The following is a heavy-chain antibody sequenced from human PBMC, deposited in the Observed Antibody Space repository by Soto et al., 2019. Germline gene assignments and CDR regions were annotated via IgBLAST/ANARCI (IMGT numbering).Heavy chain of an antibody. CDR3: AKWGSGIGGVIVGSPY. CDR2: ISGSGGST. V-gene: IGHV3-23*01. J-gene: IGHJ4*02. Sequence: GGSLRLSCAASGFTFSSYAMSWVRQAPGKGLEWVSAISGSGGSTYYADSVKGRFTISRDNSKNTLYLQMNSLRAEDTAVYYCAKWGSGIGGVIVGSPYWGQGTLVTVSS. CDR1: GFTFSSYA. D-gene: IGHD3-16*02.